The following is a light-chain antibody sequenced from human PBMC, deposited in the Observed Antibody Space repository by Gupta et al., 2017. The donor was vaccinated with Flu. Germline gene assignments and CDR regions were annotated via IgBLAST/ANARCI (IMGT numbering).Light chain of an antibody. V-gene: IGKV3-20*01. CDR2: GAS. CDR1: QSVSSSY. CDR3: QQDGSSPPLT. J-gene: IGKJ5*01. Sequence: EIVLTQSPGTLSLSPGERATLSCRASQSVSSSYLAWYQQKPGQAPRLLIYGASSRATGIPGRYSGSGCGKYFTLTISIRDPEDSAVYYCQQDGSSPPLTFGEGTRLEIK.